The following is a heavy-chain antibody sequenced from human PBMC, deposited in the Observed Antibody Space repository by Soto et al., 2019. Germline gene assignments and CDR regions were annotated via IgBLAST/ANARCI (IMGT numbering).Heavy chain of an antibody. D-gene: IGHD3-16*01. Sequence: EVQLVESGGGLVQPGGSLRLSCAASGFTVSTKYMSWVRQAPGKGLEWVSVIYSGGSTFYADSVRGRFPISRDNSKNTVNLQMNSLRAEDTAVYYCARDPWAADYWGQGTLVTVCS. CDR2: IYSGGST. V-gene: IGHV3-66*01. CDR1: GFTVSTKY. CDR3: ARDPWAADY. J-gene: IGHJ4*02.